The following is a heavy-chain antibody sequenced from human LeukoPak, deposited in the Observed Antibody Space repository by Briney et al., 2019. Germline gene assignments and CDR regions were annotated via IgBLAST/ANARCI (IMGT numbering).Heavy chain of an antibody. V-gene: IGHV1-18*01. CDR2: ISAYNGNT. Sequence: EASVKVSCKASGYTFTSYGISWVRQAPGQGLEWMGWISAYNGNTNYAQKLQGRVTMTTDTSTSTAYMELRSLRSDDTAVYYCARGPTVPLLRYFDWLFDLYYGMDVWGQGTTVTVSS. D-gene: IGHD3-9*01. J-gene: IGHJ6*02. CDR3: ARGPTVPLLRYFDWLFDLYYGMDV. CDR1: GYTFTSYG.